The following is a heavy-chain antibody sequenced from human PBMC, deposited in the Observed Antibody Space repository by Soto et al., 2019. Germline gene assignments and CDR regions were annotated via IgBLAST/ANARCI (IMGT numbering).Heavy chain of an antibody. V-gene: IGHV4-31*03. CDR2: IYYSGST. J-gene: IGHJ6*02. D-gene: IGHD5-12*01. Sequence: QVQLQESGPGLVKPSQTLSLTCTVSGGSISSGGYYWSWIRQHPGKGLEWIGYIYYSGSTYYNPSLKSRVTISVDTSKNQFSLKLSSVTAADTAVYYCARESGDGYNSDYYGMDVWGQGTTVTVSS. CDR3: ARESGDGYNSDYYGMDV. CDR1: GGSISSGGYY.